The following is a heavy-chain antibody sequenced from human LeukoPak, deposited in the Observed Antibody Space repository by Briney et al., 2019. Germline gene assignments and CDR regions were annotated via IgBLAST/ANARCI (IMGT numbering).Heavy chain of an antibody. V-gene: IGHV3-30*18. Sequence: GGSLRLSCAASGFTFSSYGMHWVRQAPGKGLEWVAVISYDGSNKYYADSVKGRFTISRDNSKNTLHLQLNSLRAEDTAVYYCAKDQGYYGSGSYKEYFQHWGQGTLVTVSS. CDR2: ISYDGSNK. CDR3: AKDQGYYGSGSYKEYFQH. D-gene: IGHD3-10*01. J-gene: IGHJ1*01. CDR1: GFTFSSYG.